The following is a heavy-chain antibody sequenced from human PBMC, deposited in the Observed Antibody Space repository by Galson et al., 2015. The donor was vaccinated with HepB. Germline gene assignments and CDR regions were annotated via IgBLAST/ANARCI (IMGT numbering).Heavy chain of an antibody. CDR1: GFTFSSYG. D-gene: IGHD6-19*01. CDR2: ISHDGSDK. Sequence: SLRLSCAASGFTFSSYGMHWVRQAPGKGLEWVAIISHDGSDKFYADSVRGRLSISRDNTANALCLVMNNLRGDDTGVYYCAKDRWTCRVALGGSDYWGQGTVVTVSS. CDR3: AKDRWTCRVALGGSDY. V-gene: IGHV3-30*18. J-gene: IGHJ4*02.